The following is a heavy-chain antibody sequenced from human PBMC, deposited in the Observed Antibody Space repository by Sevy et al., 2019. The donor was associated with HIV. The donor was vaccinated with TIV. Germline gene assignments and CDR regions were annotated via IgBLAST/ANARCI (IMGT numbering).Heavy chain of an antibody. CDR3: AKQPSFPYYDFWSGYYTPHEVFDY. D-gene: IGHD3-3*01. CDR2: ISGSGGST. Sequence: GGSLRLSCAASGFTFSSYAMSWVRQAPGKGLEWVSAISGSGGSTYYADSVKGRFTISRDNSKNTLYLQMNSLRAEDTAVYYCAKQPSFPYYDFWSGYYTPHEVFDYWGQGILVTVSS. V-gene: IGHV3-23*01. J-gene: IGHJ4*02. CDR1: GFTFSSYA.